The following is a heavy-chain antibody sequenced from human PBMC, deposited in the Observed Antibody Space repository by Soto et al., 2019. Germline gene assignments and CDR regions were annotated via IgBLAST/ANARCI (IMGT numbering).Heavy chain of an antibody. CDR2: IYPNDFDT. J-gene: IGHJ6*02. D-gene: IGHD1-1*01. CDR3: ARQSATSPTYHYYEMDV. CDR1: GYTFASYW. V-gene: IGHV5-51*01. Sequence: EVQLVQSGAEVKKPGESLRISCKGSGYTFASYWIAWVRQMPGKGLEWMGIIYPNDFDTKYSPSFQGQVTISADKSISTAYLQWDSPKASDTAMYFCARQSATSPTYHYYEMDVWGQGTLVTVSS.